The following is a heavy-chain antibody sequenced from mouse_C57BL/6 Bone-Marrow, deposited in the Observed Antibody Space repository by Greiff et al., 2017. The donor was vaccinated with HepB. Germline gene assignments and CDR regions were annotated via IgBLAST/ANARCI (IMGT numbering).Heavy chain of an antibody. Sequence: VHLVESGPGLVAPSQSLSITCTVSGFSLTSYAISWVRQPPGKGLEWLGVIWTGGGTNYNSAHKSSLSISKDNSKSQVFLKMNSLQTDDTARYYCASSSGYAMDYWGQGTSVTVSS. CDR1: GFSLTSYA. V-gene: IGHV2-9-1*01. D-gene: IGHD3-2*02. J-gene: IGHJ4*01. CDR2: IWTGGGT. CDR3: ASSSGYAMDY.